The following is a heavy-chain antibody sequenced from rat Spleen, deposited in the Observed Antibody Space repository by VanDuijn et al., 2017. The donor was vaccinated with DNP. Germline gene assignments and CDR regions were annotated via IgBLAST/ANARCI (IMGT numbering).Heavy chain of an antibody. V-gene: IGHV5-27*01. J-gene: IGHJ2*01. CDR1: GFTFSNYG. Sequence: EVQLVESGGGLVQPGRSLKLSCAASGFTFSNYGMAWVRQTPTKGLEWVAYISNDGGSTYYRDSVKGRFTISRDNAKRILFLERDSLRSEDTATYYCATGWVFDYWGQGVMVTVSS. D-gene: IGHD1-7*01. CDR3: ATGWVFDY. CDR2: ISNDGGST.